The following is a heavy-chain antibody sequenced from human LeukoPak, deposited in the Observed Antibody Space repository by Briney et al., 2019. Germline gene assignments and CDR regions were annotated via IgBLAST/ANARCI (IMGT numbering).Heavy chain of an antibody. CDR2: IYASGRT. V-gene: IGHV4-61*02. J-gene: IGHJ4*02. Sequence: SETLSLTCTVSGDSISSGDHYWPWIRQPAGKGLEWIGRIYASGRTVHNPSLKSRITISSDPSKNHFSLELSSVTAADTAIYFCASGLRSTGRSGNYFDYWGPGTLVAVSS. CDR1: GDSISSGDHY. CDR3: ASGLRSTGRSGNYFDY. D-gene: IGHD4-17*01.